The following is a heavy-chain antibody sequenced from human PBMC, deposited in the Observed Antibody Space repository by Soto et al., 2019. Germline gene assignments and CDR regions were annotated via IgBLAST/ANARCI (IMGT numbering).Heavy chain of an antibody. V-gene: IGHV4-39*01. Sequence: QLQLQESGPGLVKPSETLSLTCTVSGGSISSSSYYWGWIRQPPGKGLEWIGSIYYSGSTYYNPSLKSRVTISVDTSKNQFSLKRSSVTAADTAVYYWARLDYSNTYFSFDYWGQGTLVTFSS. D-gene: IGHD4-4*01. CDR1: GGSISSSSYY. J-gene: IGHJ4*02. CDR3: ARLDYSNTYFSFDY. CDR2: IYYSGST.